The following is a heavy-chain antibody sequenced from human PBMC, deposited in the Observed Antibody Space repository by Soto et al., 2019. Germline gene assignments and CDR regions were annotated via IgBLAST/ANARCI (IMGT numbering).Heavy chain of an antibody. CDR1: GFSLRTTGVG. CDR2: IYWNDDK. J-gene: IGHJ4*02. Sequence: QITLKESGPTLVKPTQTLTLTCSYSGFSLRTTGVGVGWIRQPPGKALEWLGIIYWNDDKRYSPSLESRFTLTSEISKSQVVLTMTNMEPVDTATYYCAHTWGLPFDYWGQGTLVIVSS. D-gene: IGHD3-16*01. CDR3: AHTWGLPFDY. V-gene: IGHV2-5*01.